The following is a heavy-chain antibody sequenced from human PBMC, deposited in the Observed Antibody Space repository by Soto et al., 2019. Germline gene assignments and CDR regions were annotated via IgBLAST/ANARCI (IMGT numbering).Heavy chain of an antibody. CDR2: ISYDGSNK. Sequence: QVQLVESGGGVVQPGRSLRLSCAASGFTFSSYGMHWVRQAPGKGLEWVAVISYDGSNKYYADSVKGRFTISRDNSKNTLYLQMNSLRAEDTAVYYCAKDHYDYVWGSYRYGGGGDYWGQGTLVTVSS. CDR1: GFTFSSYG. D-gene: IGHD3-16*02. J-gene: IGHJ4*02. CDR3: AKDHYDYVWGSYRYGGGGDY. V-gene: IGHV3-30*18.